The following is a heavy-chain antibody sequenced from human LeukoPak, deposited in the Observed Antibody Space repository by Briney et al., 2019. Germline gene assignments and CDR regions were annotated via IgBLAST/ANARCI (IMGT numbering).Heavy chain of an antibody. Sequence: SETLSLTCAVYGGSFSGYYWSWIRQPPGKGLEWIGEINHSGSTNYNPSLKSRVTISVDTSKNQFSLQLNSVTPEDTAVYYCARDSLHSSGWYVFWLDPWGQGTLVTVSS. CDR2: INHSGST. CDR1: GGSFSGYY. V-gene: IGHV4-34*01. J-gene: IGHJ5*02. CDR3: ARDSLHSSGWYVFWLDP. D-gene: IGHD6-19*01.